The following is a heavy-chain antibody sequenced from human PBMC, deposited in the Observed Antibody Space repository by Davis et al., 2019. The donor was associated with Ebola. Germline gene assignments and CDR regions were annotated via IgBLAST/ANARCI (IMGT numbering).Heavy chain of an antibody. J-gene: IGHJ5*02. CDR2: IIPVFGIP. V-gene: IGHV1-69*13. Sequence: SVKVSCKASGGTFSSYAISWVRQAPGQGLDWMGGIIPVFGIPKYAQKFQCRVTITANESTNTAYMELGSLRSEDTALYYCARDVYGSGNYWFDPWGQGTLVSVSS. D-gene: IGHD3-10*01. CDR3: ARDVYGSGNYWFDP. CDR1: GGTFSSYA.